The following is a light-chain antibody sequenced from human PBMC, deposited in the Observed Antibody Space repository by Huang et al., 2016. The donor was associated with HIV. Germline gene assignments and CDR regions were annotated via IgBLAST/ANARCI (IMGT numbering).Light chain of an antibody. V-gene: IGKV1-NL1*01. CDR3: QQYYSTPRT. Sequence: DIQMTQSPSSLSASVGDRVTITCRASQGISNSLAWYQQKPGKAPKLLLYAASRLESVGPSRFSGSGSGTDYTLTISSLQPEDFATYYCQQYYSTPRTFGQGTKVEIK. CDR2: AAS. CDR1: QGISNS. J-gene: IGKJ1*01.